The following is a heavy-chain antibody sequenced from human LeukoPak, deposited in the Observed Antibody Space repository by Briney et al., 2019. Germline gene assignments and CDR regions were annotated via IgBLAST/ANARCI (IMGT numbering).Heavy chain of an antibody. CDR3: AKGGLRYFDWLLFYFDY. J-gene: IGHJ4*02. CDR1: GFTFSSYS. CDR2: ISSSSSYI. D-gene: IGHD3-9*01. Sequence: PGGSLRLSCAASGFTFSSYSMNWVRQAPGKGLEWVSSISSSSSYIYYADSVKGRFTISRDNSKNTLYLQMNSLRAEDTAVYYCAKGGLRYFDWLLFYFDYWGQGTLVTVSS. V-gene: IGHV3-21*04.